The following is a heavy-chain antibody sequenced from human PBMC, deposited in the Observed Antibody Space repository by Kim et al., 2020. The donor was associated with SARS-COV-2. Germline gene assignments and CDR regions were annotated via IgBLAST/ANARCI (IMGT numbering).Heavy chain of an antibody. CDR1: GRTFSSYA. J-gene: IGHJ6*02. CDR2: IIPIFGTA. CDR3: ADTIHRRCSSTSCLPRYYYGMDV. D-gene: IGHD2-2*01. V-gene: IGHV1-69*13. Sequence: SVKVSCKASGRTFSSYAISWVRQAPGQGLEWMGGIIPIFGTANYAQKFQGRVTITADESTSTAYMELSSLRSEDTAVYYCADTIHRRCSSTSCLPRYYYGMDVWGQGTTVTVSS.